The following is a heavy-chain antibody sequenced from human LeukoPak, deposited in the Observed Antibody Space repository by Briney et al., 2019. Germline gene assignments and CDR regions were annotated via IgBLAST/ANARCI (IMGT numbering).Heavy chain of an antibody. CDR3: AKDLVPGYYDSSGPDY. J-gene: IGHJ4*02. V-gene: IGHV3-23*01. Sequence: GGSLRLSCAASGFTFSSYAMSWVRQAPGKGLEWVSAISGSGGSTYYADSVKGRFTISRDNSKNTLYLQMNSLRAEDTAVYYCAKDLVPGYYDSSGPDYWGQGTLVTVSS. D-gene: IGHD3-22*01. CDR2: ISGSGGST. CDR1: GFTFSSYA.